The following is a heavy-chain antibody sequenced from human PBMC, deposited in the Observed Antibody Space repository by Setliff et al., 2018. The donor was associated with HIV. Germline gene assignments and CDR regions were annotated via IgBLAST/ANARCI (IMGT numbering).Heavy chain of an antibody. CDR2: IYYNGRT. CDR3: VRERRRSPLSYGLDV. V-gene: IGHV4-31*03. J-gene: IGHJ6*02. Sequence: SETLSLTCTVSGGSISSGGYYWNWIRQYPVNGLEWIGHIYYNGRTLFNPALGTRLNMSVDTSENQFSLHLNSVTAADTAVYYCVRERRRSPLSYGLDVWGQGTTVTVSS. CDR1: GGSISSGGYY.